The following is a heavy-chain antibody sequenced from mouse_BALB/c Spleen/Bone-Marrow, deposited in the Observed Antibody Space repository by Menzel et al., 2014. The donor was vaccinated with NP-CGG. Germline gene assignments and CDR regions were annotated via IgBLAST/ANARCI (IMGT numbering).Heavy chain of an antibody. CDR1: GYTFTSYY. CDR2: INPSNGGT. Sequence: QVQPQQSGAELVKPGASVKLSCKASGYTFTSYYMYWVKQRPGQGLEWIGEINPSNGGTNFNEKFKSKATLTVDKSSNTAYVQLSSLTSEDSAVYHCTRSNYGYWFFDVWGAGTTVTVSS. J-gene: IGHJ1*01. CDR3: TRSNYGYWFFDV. V-gene: IGHV1S81*02. D-gene: IGHD1-1*01.